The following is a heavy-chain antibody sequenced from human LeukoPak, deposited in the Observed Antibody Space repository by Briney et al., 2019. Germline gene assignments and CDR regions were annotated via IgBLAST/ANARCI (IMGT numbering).Heavy chain of an antibody. D-gene: IGHD3-22*01. CDR1: GGSISSSSYY. V-gene: IGHV4-39*01. Sequence: SETLSLTCTVSGGSISSSSYYWGWIRQPPGKGLEWIGSIYYSGSTYYNPSLKSRVTISVDTSKNQFSLKLSSVTAADTAVYYCARQAYHFDSSGYYSPLFFDYWGQRTLVTVSP. J-gene: IGHJ4*02. CDR3: ARQAYHFDSSGYYSPLFFDY. CDR2: IYYSGST.